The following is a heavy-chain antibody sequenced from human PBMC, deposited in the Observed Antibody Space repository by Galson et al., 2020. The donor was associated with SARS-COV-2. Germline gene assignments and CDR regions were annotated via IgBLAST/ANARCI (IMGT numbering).Heavy chain of an antibody. D-gene: IGHD2-21*02. CDR1: GYSVSTTNY. CDR2: IYPNGRT. J-gene: IGHJ2*01. V-gene: IGHV4-38-2*01. Sequence: ETLSLTCAVSGYSVSTTNYWGWVRLAPGKGLECIGSIYPNGRTYYNPSLESRVTISVDTSRNQFSLTLASVTAADTAFYYCARQGVNMIVLVTVPGWFFDLWGRGTLVTVSS. CDR3: ARQGVNMIVLVTVPGWFFDL.